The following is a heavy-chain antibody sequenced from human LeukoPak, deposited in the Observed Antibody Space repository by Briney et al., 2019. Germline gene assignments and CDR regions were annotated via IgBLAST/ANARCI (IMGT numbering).Heavy chain of an antibody. CDR2: IKQDGSEK. CDR3: ARAQYGDYTN. Sequence: GGSLRLSCAASGFTFSSYSMNWVRQAPGKGLEWVANIKQDGSEKYYVDSVKGRFTISRDNAKNSLYLQMNSLRAEDTAVYYCARAQYGDYTNWGQGTLVTVSS. V-gene: IGHV3-7*03. D-gene: IGHD4-17*01. J-gene: IGHJ4*02. CDR1: GFTFSSYS.